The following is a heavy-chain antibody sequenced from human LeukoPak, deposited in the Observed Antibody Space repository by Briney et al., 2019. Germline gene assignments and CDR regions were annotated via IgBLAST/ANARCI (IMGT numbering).Heavy chain of an antibody. D-gene: IGHD2-2*01. Sequence: ASVKVSCKASGGTFSSYAISWVRQAPGQGLEWMGGIIPIFGTANYAQKFQGRVTITADESTSTAYMELSSLRSEDTAVYYCARDRSGCSSTSRPFQHWGQGTLVTVSS. CDR1: GGTFSSYA. V-gene: IGHV1-69*01. CDR3: ARDRSGCSSTSRPFQH. J-gene: IGHJ1*01. CDR2: IIPIFGTA.